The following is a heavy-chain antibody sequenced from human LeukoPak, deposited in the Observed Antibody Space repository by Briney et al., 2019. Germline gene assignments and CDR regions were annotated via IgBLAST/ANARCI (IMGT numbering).Heavy chain of an antibody. CDR3: ASAGSGWYDY. V-gene: IGHV3-23*01. J-gene: IGHJ4*02. CDR2: IGGSGSIT. D-gene: IGHD6-19*01. CDR1: GFTFGSQA. Sequence: PGGSLRLSCAASGFTFGSQAMSWVRQAPGKGLEWVSVIGGSGSITYYRDSVKGRFTISRDNSKNTMYLQMNSLRAEDTAVYHCASAGSGWYDYWGQGTLVTVSS.